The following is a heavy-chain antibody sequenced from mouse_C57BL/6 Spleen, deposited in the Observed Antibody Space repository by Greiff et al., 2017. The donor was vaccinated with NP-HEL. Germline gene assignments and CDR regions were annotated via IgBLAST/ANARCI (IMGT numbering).Heavy chain of an antibody. CDR3: ARHEVGGNWFAY. V-gene: IGHV1-62-2*01. J-gene: IGHJ3*01. Sequence: QVHVKQSGAELVKPGASVKLSCKASGYTFTEYTIHWVKQRSGQGLEWIGWFYPGSGSIKYNEKFKDKATLTADKSSSTVYMELSRLTSEDSAVYFCARHEVGGNWFAYWGQGTLVTVSA. D-gene: IGHD2-1*01. CDR2: FYPGSGSI. CDR1: GYTFTEYT.